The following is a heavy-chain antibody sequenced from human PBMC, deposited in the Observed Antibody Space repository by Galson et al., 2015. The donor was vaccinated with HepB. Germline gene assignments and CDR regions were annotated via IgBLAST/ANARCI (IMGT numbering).Heavy chain of an antibody. J-gene: IGHJ4*02. CDR2: ISYDGSNK. D-gene: IGHD3-22*01. Sequence: SLRLSCAASGFTFSSYGMHWVRQAPGKGLEWVAVISYDGSNKYYADSVKGRFTISRDNSKNTLYLQMNSLRAEDTAVYYCAKDDSSGYYHGAFDYWGQRTLVTVSS. CDR3: AKDDSSGYYHGAFDY. V-gene: IGHV3-30*18. CDR1: GFTFSSYG.